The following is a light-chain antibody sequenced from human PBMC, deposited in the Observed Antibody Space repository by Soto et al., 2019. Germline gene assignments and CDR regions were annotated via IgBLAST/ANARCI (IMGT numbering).Light chain of an antibody. J-gene: IGKJ2*01. CDR1: HNITSY. Sequence: DIQMTQSPSSLSASVGDRVTISCRASHNITSYLNWYQQRPGKAPNLLIYAASNLQSGVPSRFSGSGSGTDFTLTISSLQPEDFATYYCQQSYITPLTFGQGTKLEIK. V-gene: IGKV1-39*01. CDR2: AAS. CDR3: QQSYITPLT.